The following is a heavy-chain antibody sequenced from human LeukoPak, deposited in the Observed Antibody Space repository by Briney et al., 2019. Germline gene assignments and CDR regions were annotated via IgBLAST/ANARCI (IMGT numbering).Heavy chain of an antibody. Sequence: PSETLSLTCTVSGYSISSGYYWGWIRQPPGKGLEWIGSIYHSGRTYYNPPLKSRVTISVGTSKSQFSLKLSSVTAADTAVYYCAREVSDYDILTGWIDYWGQGTLVSVSS. V-gene: IGHV4-38-2*02. J-gene: IGHJ4*02. CDR1: GYSISSGYY. CDR2: IYHSGRT. CDR3: AREVSDYDILTGWIDY. D-gene: IGHD3-9*01.